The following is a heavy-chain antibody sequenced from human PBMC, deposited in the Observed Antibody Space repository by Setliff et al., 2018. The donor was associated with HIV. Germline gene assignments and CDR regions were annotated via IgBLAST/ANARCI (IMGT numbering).Heavy chain of an antibody. Sequence: SETLSLTCSVSGGSITSHYWTWIRQSPGKGLEGIGTMHYSGTTYYNLSLKSRVTISVDTSKNQFSLKLRSVTAADTAIYYCARDMTYYYDTSGSLGWFDPWGQGTLVTVSS. D-gene: IGHD3-22*01. V-gene: IGHV4-59*11. CDR1: GGSITSHY. CDR2: MHYSGTT. CDR3: ARDMTYYYDTSGSLGWFDP. J-gene: IGHJ5*02.